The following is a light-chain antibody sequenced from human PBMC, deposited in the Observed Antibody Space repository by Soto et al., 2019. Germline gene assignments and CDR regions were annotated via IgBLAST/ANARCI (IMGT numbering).Light chain of an antibody. V-gene: IGKV3-15*01. CDR1: QSVATN. J-gene: IGKJ4*01. CDR2: GAS. CDR3: QQYNNWLT. Sequence: VMTQSPATLSVSPGERVTLSCRASQSVATNLAWYQQRPGQAPRLLIYGASKRAIGLPARFSGSGSGTEFTLTISSLQSEDFAVYYCQQYNNWLTFGGGTKVDIK.